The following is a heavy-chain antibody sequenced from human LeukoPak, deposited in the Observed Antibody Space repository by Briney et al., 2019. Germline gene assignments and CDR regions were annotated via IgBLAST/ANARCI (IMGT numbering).Heavy chain of an antibody. CDR1: EFIFSDYW. CDR3: ARDNGGWFDS. D-gene: IGHD3-10*01. J-gene: IGHJ5*01. CDR2: IKQGGRGE. V-gene: IGHV3-7*03. Sequence: GGSLRLSCVASEFIFSDYWMSWVRQAPGKGLEWVANIKQGGRGEEYVGSVKGRFAISRDDAKSTLYLQMDSLSGDDTAVYYCARDNGGWFDSWGRGTLVTVSS.